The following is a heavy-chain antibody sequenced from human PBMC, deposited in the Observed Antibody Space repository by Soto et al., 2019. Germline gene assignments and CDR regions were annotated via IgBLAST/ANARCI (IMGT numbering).Heavy chain of an antibody. Sequence: WGSLRLSCAASGFTFSTYGMHWVRQAPGKGLEWVAVISYDGRNKYYADSVKGRFTISRDISKNTLYLQMNSLRAEDTAVYYCAKGYSYHDYWGQGTLVTVSS. CDR3: AKGYSYHDY. CDR1: GFTFSTYG. D-gene: IGHD5-18*01. J-gene: IGHJ4*02. V-gene: IGHV3-30*18. CDR2: ISYDGRNK.